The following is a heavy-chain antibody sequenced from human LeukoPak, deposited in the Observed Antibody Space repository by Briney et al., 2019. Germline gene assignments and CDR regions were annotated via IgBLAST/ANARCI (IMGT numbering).Heavy chain of an antibody. V-gene: IGHV3-9*01. CDR3: AKDNRRHYTSGPNPDSLH. CDR1: GFTFSNYM. D-gene: IGHD6-19*01. J-gene: IGHJ4*02. Sequence: PGGSLRLSCAASGFTFSNYMMHWVRQPPGKGLEWVSGISWNSGTIDYADSVRGRFTISRDNAKNSLYLQMDSLRVEDTAFYYCAKDNRRHYTSGPNPDSLHWGQGALVTVSS. CDR2: ISWNSGTI.